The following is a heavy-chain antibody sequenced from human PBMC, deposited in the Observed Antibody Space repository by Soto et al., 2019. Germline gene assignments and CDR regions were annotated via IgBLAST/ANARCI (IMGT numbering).Heavy chain of an antibody. Sequence: SETLYLTCAVSGGSISRSNWWSWVRQPPGKGLEWIGEIYHSGSTNYNPSLKSRVTISVDKSKNQFSLKLSSVTAADTAVYYCARDDYGGNTWAFDIWGQGTMVT. CDR3: ARDDYGGNTWAFDI. D-gene: IGHD4-17*01. J-gene: IGHJ3*02. V-gene: IGHV4-4*02. CDR2: IYHSGST. CDR1: GGSISRSNW.